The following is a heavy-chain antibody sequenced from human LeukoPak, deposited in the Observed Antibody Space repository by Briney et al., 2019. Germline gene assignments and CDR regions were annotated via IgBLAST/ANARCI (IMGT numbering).Heavy chain of an antibody. J-gene: IGHJ6*03. Sequence: SETLSLTCTVSGGSISSSSYYWGWIRQPPGKGLEWIGSIYYSGSTYYNPSLKSRVTISVDASKNQFSLKLSSVTAADTAVYYCARGVPAAPYYYYYYMDVWGKGTTVTVSS. D-gene: IGHD2-2*01. CDR2: IYYSGST. CDR1: GGSISSSSYY. CDR3: ARGVPAAPYYYYYYMDV. V-gene: IGHV4-39*07.